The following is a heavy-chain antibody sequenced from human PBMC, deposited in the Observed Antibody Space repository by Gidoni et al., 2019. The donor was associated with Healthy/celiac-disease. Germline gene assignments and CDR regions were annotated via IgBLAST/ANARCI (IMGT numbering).Heavy chain of an antibody. CDR2: IRAYNGNT. Sequence: QAELGQSAAEAKKPAASLKHCRRWPGHTYTCQGSRWVRQAPGRGLEWMGWIRAYNGNTSYEQKLQSKVTMTTDTSTSTAYMELRSLRSDETAVYYGAILGYYSSTSCYSVGGTVYFDYWGQGTLVTVSS. D-gene: IGHD2-2*01. CDR3: AILGYYSSTSCYSVGGTVYFDY. V-gene: IGHV1-18*01. J-gene: IGHJ4*02. CDR1: GHTYTCQG.